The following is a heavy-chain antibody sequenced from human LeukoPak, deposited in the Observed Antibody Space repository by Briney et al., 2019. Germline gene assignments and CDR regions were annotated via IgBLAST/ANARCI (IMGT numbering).Heavy chain of an antibody. J-gene: IGHJ4*02. CDR1: GGSFSSGGYY. CDR2: IYYSGST. V-gene: IGHV4-31*03. CDR3: ARFSDVLRYFDL. D-gene: IGHD3-9*01. Sequence: PSETLSLTCTVSGGSFSSGGYYWSWIRQHPGTGLEWIGYIYYSGSTYYNPSLKSRVTISVDTSKNQFSLKLSSVTAADTAVYYCARFSDVLRYFDLWGQGTLVTVSS.